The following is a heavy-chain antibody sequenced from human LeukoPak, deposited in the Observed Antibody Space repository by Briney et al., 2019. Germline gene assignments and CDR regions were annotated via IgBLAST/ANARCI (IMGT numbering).Heavy chain of an antibody. CDR1: GFTFNTYA. Sequence: TGGSLRLSCAASGFTFNTYAMHWVRQAPGKGLEWVAIIWYDGSDKYYADSVRGRFAISRDNSKNTLYLQMNSLRVEDTAVYYCGRVGCTGGSCKPYAYYATDVWGQGTTVTVSS. CDR3: GRVGCTGGSCKPYAYYATDV. V-gene: IGHV3-33*01. CDR2: IWYDGSDK. D-gene: IGHD2-15*01. J-gene: IGHJ6*02.